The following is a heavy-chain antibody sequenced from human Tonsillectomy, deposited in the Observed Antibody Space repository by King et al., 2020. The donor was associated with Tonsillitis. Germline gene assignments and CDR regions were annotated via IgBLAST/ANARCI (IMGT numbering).Heavy chain of an antibody. CDR2: ITVSGSTI. CDR3: ARGGGYCSGGSCYPFDAFDI. D-gene: IGHD2-15*01. J-gene: IGHJ3*02. Sequence: VQLVESGGGLDKPGGSLTLSCAASGFTFSEHYMTWIRQAPGKGLEWVSYITVSGSTIYNADSVKGRFTISRDNAKNSLYLQMNSLRAEDTAVYYCARGGGYCSGGSCYPFDAFDIWGQGTMVTVSS. V-gene: IGHV3-11*01. CDR1: GFTFSEHY.